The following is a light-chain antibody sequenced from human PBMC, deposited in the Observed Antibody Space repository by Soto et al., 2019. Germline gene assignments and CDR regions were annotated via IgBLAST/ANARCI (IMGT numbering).Light chain of an antibody. V-gene: IGLV2-11*01. CDR2: DVS. CDR1: SSDVGGYSY. Sequence: QSVLTQPRSVSWSPGQSVTISCTVTSSDVGGYSYLSWYQQHPGKGPKLMIYDVSKRPSGVPDRFSGSKSGNTASLTISGLQAADEADYYCCSYAGSNTFYVFGTGTKVTVL. J-gene: IGLJ1*01. CDR3: CSYAGSNTFYV.